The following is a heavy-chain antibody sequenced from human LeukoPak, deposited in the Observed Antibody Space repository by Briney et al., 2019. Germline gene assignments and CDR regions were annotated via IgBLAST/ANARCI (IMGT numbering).Heavy chain of an antibody. Sequence: ASVKVSCKASGYTFTGYYMRWVRQAPGQGLEWMGWINPNSGGTNYAQKFQGRVTMTRDTSISTAYMELSRLRSDDTAVYYCAPGIAAAGTIGHGGFDAFDIWGQGTMVTVSS. D-gene: IGHD6-13*01. CDR1: GYTFTGYY. CDR3: APGIAAAGTIGHGGFDAFDI. J-gene: IGHJ3*02. CDR2: INPNSGGT. V-gene: IGHV1-2*02.